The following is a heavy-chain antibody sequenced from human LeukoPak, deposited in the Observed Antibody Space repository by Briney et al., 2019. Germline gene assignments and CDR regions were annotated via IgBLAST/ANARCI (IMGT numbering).Heavy chain of an antibody. V-gene: IGHV1-18*01. Sequence: ASVKVSCKASAYRASAYLLSTYGLTWVRQAPGQGLEWMGWISAYNGNTNYAQKLQGRVTMTTDTSTSTAYMELRSLRSDDTAVYYCAITPLGGEQQLVGDWGQGTLVTVSS. J-gene: IGHJ4*02. CDR3: AITPLGGEQQLVGD. D-gene: IGHD6-13*01. CDR1: AYRASAYLLSTYG. CDR2: ISAYNGNT.